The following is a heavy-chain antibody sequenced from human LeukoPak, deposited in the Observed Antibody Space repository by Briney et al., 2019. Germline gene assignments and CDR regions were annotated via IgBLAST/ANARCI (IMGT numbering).Heavy chain of an antibody. CDR2: DSIYGGGP. CDR1: GFTLSSYG. D-gene: IGHD1-26*01. Sequence: GGSLRLSCAASGFTLSSYGMSWIRQVPGKGLEWVSADSIYGGGPYYADFVKGRFTMSRDNYGKTLYLQMDSLRAEDTAVYYCAREDVGAAPDYWGQGTLVTVSS. CDR3: AREDVGAAPDY. J-gene: IGHJ4*02. V-gene: IGHV3-23*01.